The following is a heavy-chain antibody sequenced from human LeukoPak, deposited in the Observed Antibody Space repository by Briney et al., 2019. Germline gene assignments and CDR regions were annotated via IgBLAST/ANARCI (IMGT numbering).Heavy chain of an antibody. CDR1: GGSFSGYY. Sequence: PSETLSLTCAVYGGSFSGYYWSWIRQPPGKGLEWIREINHSGSTNYNPSLKSRVTISVDTSKNQFSLKLSSVTAADTAVYYCARKAGSGYYLYYFDYWGQGTLVTVSS. J-gene: IGHJ4*02. CDR3: ARKAGSGYYLYYFDY. CDR2: INHSGST. V-gene: IGHV4-34*01. D-gene: IGHD3-22*01.